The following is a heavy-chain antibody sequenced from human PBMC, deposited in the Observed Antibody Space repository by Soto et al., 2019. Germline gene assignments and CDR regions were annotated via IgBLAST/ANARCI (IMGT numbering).Heavy chain of an antibody. V-gene: IGHV3-30-3*01. CDR3: ARAGLRGGREIAAVYYYGMDV. D-gene: IGHD6-13*01. Sequence: SRSLWSEASGFNLGVYPMHWDRKAQGKGLEWLAVISYDGSNKYYADSVKGRFTISRDNSKNTLYLQMNSLRAEDTAVYYCARAGLRGGREIAAVYYYGMDVWGQGTTVTVS. CDR1: GFNLGVYP. CDR2: ISYDGSNK. J-gene: IGHJ6*02.